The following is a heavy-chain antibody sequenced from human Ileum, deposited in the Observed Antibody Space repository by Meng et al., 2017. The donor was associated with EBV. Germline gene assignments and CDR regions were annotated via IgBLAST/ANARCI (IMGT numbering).Heavy chain of an antibody. J-gene: IGHJ4*02. V-gene: IGHV4-4*02. CDR3: GRDQGRELINH. CDR2: VYHRGDT. CDR1: GDSISSDIW. Sequence: QGRLQESGPGLVKPAGTLSLTCTVPGDSISSDIWWSWVRQPPGKGLEWIGEVYHRGDTNYNPSLKSRVDISVDKSKNQFYLSLFSVTAADTAVYYCGRDQGRELINHWGQGTLVTVSS. D-gene: IGHD1-7*01.